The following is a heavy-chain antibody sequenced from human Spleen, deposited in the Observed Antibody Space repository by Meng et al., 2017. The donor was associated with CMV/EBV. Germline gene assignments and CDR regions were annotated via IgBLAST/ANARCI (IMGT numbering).Heavy chain of an antibody. CDR2: ISIYNGDT. J-gene: IGHJ4*02. CDR1: GYTFRSYG. Sequence: SGYTFRSYGVSWVRQAPGQGLEWMGWISIYNGDTDYAQKFQGRVTLTADRFTSTAYMELGSLRSDDTAMYYCAREGPYQYSSLRFDYWGQGTLVTVSS. V-gene: IGHV1-18*01. CDR3: AREGPYQYSSLRFDY. D-gene: IGHD4-11*01.